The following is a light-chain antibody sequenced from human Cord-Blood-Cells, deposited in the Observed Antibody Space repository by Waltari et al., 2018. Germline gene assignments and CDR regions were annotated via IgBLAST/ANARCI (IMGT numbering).Light chain of an antibody. Sequence: RVTITCRASQSISSWLAWYQQKPGKAPKLLIYKASSLESGVPSRFSGSGSGTEFTLTISSLQPDDFATYYCQQYNSSFGQGTKLEIK. J-gene: IGKJ2*01. CDR1: QSISSW. V-gene: IGKV1-5*03. CDR2: KAS. CDR3: QQYNSS.